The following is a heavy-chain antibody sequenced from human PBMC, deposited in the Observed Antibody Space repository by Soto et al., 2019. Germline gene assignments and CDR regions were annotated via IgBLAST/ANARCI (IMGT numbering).Heavy chain of an antibody. Sequence: SETLSLTCTVSGGSISSSSYYWGWIRQPPGKGLEWIGSIYYSGSTYYNPSLKSRVTISVDTSKNQFSLKLSSVTAADTAVYYCARRVGALWSGYFSHYYFDYCCQGTLVTVSS. D-gene: IGHD3-3*01. CDR2: IYYSGST. CDR3: ARRVGALWSGYFSHYYFDY. CDR1: GGSISSSSYY. J-gene: IGHJ4*02. V-gene: IGHV4-39*01.